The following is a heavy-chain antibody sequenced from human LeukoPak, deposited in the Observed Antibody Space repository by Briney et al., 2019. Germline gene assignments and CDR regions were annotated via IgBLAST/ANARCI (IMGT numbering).Heavy chain of an antibody. V-gene: IGHV1-24*01. J-gene: IGHJ4*02. CDR2: FDPEDGET. CDR3: ATFSPYGGNKVDY. Sequence: GASVKVSCKVSGYTLTELSMHWLRQAPGKGLEWMGGFDPEDGETIYAQKFQGRVTMTEDTSTDTAYMELSSLRSEDTAVYYCATFSPYGGNKVDYWGQGTLVTVSS. CDR1: GYTLTELS. D-gene: IGHD4-23*01.